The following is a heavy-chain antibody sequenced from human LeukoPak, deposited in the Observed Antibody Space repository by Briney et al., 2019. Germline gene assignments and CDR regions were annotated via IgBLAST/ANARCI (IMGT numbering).Heavy chain of an antibody. J-gene: IGHJ4*02. CDR1: GFTFSNYA. V-gene: IGHV3-23*01. CDR3: ARGQIGGYGTGTFDY. D-gene: IGHD5-18*01. CDR2: ISGTGGGT. Sequence: GGSLRLSCAASGFTFSNYAMTWVRQAPGKGLKWVSTISGTGGGTFYTDSVKGRFTISRDNSKNTLYLQMKSLRAEDTAVYYCARGQIGGYGTGTFDYWGQGTLVTVSS.